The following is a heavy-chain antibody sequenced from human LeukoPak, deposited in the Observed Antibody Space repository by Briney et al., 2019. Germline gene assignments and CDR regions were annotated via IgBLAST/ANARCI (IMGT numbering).Heavy chain of an antibody. CDR2: ISYDGSNK. CDR3: ARDREEFASGSYYYVDV. V-gene: IGHV3-30*03. D-gene: IGHD1-26*01. J-gene: IGHJ6*03. CDR1: GFTFSSYG. Sequence: GGSLRLSRAASGFTFSSYGMHWVRQAPGKGLEWVAVISYDGSNKYYADSVKGRFTISRDNSKNTLYLQMNSLRAEDTAVYYCARDREEFASGSYYYVDVWGKGTTVTVSS.